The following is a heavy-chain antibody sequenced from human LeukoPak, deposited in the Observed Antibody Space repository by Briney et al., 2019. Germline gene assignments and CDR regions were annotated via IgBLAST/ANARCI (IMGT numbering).Heavy chain of an antibody. CDR3: ATYASGSLGP. V-gene: IGHV4-39*07. Sequence: SETLSLTCTVSGGSISSSSYYWGWIRQPPGKGLEWIGSIYYSGSTYYNPSLKSRVTISVDTSKNQFSLKLSSVTAADTAVYFCATYASGSLGPWGQGTLVTVSS. CDR1: GGSISSSSYY. D-gene: IGHD6-19*01. CDR2: IYYSGST. J-gene: IGHJ5*02.